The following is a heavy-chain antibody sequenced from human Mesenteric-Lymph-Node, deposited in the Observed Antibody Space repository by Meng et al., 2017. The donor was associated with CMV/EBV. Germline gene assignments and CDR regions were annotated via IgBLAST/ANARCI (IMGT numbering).Heavy chain of an antibody. J-gene: IGHJ4*02. V-gene: IGHV4-34*01. CDR2: NNRSGSN. Sequence: VQLQRWGEVQLKHSETLSLTCAVYGGSFIGYYWSWIRQPPGKGLEWIGENNRSGSNNYNPSLKSRVTISVDTSKNQFSLKLSSVTAADTAVYYCARHQRWLKSEGGFNYWGQGTLVTVSS. CDR3: ARHQRWLKSEGGFNY. D-gene: IGHD4-23*01. CDR1: GGSFIGYY.